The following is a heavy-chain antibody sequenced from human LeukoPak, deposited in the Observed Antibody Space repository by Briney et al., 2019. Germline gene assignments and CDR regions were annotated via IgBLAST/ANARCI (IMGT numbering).Heavy chain of an antibody. J-gene: IGHJ4*02. CDR2: ISSSGSTI. V-gene: IGHV3-48*03. Sequence: PGGSLRLSXAASGFTFSSYEMNWVRQAPGKGLEWVSYISSSGSTIYYADSVKGRFTISRDNAKNSLYLQMNSLRAEDTAVYYCARVDYDFWSGYSTYWGQGTLVTVSS. D-gene: IGHD3-3*01. CDR1: GFTFSSYE. CDR3: ARVDYDFWSGYSTY.